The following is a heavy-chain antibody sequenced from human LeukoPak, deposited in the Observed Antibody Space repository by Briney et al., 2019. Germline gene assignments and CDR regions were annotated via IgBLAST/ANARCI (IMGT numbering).Heavy chain of an antibody. V-gene: IGHV3-15*01. Sequence: GGSLRLSCAASGCTFSNGWMSWVRQAPGKGVEGVGRIKSKTEGRTTDYAAPVKGRFTITRDDEKNTRDLQMNSLKTEDTAVYYCTTSRHDSSGYYYVELGYWGQGTLVTVSS. J-gene: IGHJ4*02. CDR2: IKSKTEGRTT. CDR3: TTSRHDSSGYYYVELGY. CDR1: GCTFSNGW. D-gene: IGHD3-22*01.